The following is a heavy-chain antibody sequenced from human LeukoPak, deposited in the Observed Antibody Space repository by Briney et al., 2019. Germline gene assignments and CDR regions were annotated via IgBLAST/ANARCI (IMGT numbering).Heavy chain of an antibody. CDR3: AKDGDEGCADY. CDR1: GGTFSNYA. V-gene: IGHV1-69*05. J-gene: IGHJ4*02. Sequence: ASVKVSCKASGGTFSNYAISWVRQAPGQGLEWMGGIIPIFGTTNYAQKFQGRVTITTDESTSTAYMELSSLRSEDTAVYYCAKDGDEGCADYRGQGTLVTVSS. D-gene: IGHD3-10*01. CDR2: IIPIFGTT.